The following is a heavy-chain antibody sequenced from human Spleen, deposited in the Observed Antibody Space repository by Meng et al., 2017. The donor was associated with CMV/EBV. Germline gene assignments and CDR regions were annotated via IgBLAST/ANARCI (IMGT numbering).Heavy chain of an antibody. Sequence: VYGGSCSGYYWSWIRQPPGKGLEWIGEINHSGSTNYNPSLKSRVTISVDTSKNQFSLKLSSVTAADTAVYYCARGHRVVVTPGWFDPWGQGTLVTVSS. CDR1: GGSCSGYY. D-gene: IGHD2-21*02. V-gene: IGHV4-34*01. CDR2: INHSGST. CDR3: ARGHRVVVTPGWFDP. J-gene: IGHJ5*02.